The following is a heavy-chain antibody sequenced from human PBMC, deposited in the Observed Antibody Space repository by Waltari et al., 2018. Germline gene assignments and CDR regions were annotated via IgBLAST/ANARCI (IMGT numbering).Heavy chain of an antibody. V-gene: IGHV4-59*01. CDR1: GGSISSYY. CDR3: SRGSSWPHYYYYYMDV. J-gene: IGHJ6*03. Sequence: QVQLQESGPGLVKPSETLSLTCTVSGGSISSYYWSWIRQPPGKGLEWIGYIYYSGSTHYIPSLKSRVTISVDTSKNQFSLKLSSVTAADTAVYYCSRGSSWPHYYYYYMDVWGKGTTVTVSS. CDR2: IYYSGST. D-gene: IGHD6-13*01.